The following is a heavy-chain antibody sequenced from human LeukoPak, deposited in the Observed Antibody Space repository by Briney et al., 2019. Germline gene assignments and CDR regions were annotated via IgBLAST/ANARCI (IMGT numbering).Heavy chain of an antibody. CDR2: IHYSGST. J-gene: IGHJ6*03. CDR1: GGSISNYY. CDR3: ARAEYSGSYYYYMDV. V-gene: IGHV4-59*01. Sequence: SETLSLTCTVSGGSISNYYWSWIRQPPGKGLEWIGCIHYSGSTNYNPSLKSRVTISVDTSKNQFSLKLSSVTAADTAVYYCARAEYSGSYYYYMDVWGKGTTVTISS. D-gene: IGHD1-26*01.